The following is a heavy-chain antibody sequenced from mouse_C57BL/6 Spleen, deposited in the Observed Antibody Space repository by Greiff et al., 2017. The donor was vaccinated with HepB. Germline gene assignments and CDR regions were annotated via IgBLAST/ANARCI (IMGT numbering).Heavy chain of an antibody. Sequence: VKVVESGAELARPGASVKLSCKASGYTFTSYGISWVKQRTGQGLEWIGEIYPRSGNTYYNEKFKGKATLTADKSSSTAYMELRSLTSEDSAVYFCARITTLVVDYWGQGTTLTVSS. J-gene: IGHJ2*01. CDR2: IYPRSGNT. V-gene: IGHV1-81*01. CDR3: ARITTLVVDY. CDR1: GYTFTSYG. D-gene: IGHD2-5*01.